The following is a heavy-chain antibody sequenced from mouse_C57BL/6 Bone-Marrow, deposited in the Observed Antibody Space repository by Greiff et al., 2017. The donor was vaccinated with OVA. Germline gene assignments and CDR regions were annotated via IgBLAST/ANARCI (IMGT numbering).Heavy chain of an antibody. CDR2: IYPGSGST. D-gene: IGHD1-1*01. CDR3: ARFITTGSWYCDD. CDR1: GYTFTSYW. J-gene: IGHJ1*03. Sequence: VQLQQPGAELVKPGASVKMSCKASGYTFTSYWINWVKQRPGQGLEWIGDIYPGSGSTNYNEKFKGKATLTVDTSSSTAYMQLSSLTSEDSAVYYSARFITTGSWYCDDWGTGTTVTVSS. V-gene: IGHV1-55*01.